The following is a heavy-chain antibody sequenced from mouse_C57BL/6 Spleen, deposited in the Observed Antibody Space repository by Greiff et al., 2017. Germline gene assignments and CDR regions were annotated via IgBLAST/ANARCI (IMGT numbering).Heavy chain of an antibody. CDR1: GYAFSSYW. CDR3: ARGHYYGSGWYFDV. Sequence: QVQLQQSGPELVKPGASVKISCKASGYAFSSYWMNWVKQRPGKGLEWIGRIYPGDGDTTYNGKFKGKATLTADKSSSTAYMQLSSLTSEDSAVYFCARGHYYGSGWYFDVWGTGTTVTVSS. CDR2: IYPGDGDT. V-gene: IGHV1-82*01. J-gene: IGHJ1*03. D-gene: IGHD1-1*01.